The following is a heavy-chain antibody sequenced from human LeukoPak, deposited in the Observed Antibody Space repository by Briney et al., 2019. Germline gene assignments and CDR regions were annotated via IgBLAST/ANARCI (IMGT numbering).Heavy chain of an antibody. Sequence: PSETLSPTCTVSGGSISSYHWSWIRQPPGKGLEWIGFIYYSGSTNYNPSLKSRVIISVDTSKNQISLKLSSVTAADTAVYYCARGNSGYDYAFDIWGQGTMVSVSS. D-gene: IGHD5-12*01. CDR2: IYYSGST. CDR1: GGSISSYH. CDR3: ARGNSGYDYAFDI. J-gene: IGHJ3*02. V-gene: IGHV4-59*01.